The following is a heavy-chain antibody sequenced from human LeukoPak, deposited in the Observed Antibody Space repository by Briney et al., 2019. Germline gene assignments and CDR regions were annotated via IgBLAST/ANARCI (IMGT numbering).Heavy chain of an antibody. CDR1: GGSISSYY. Sequence: SETLSLTCTVSGGSISSYYWSWIRQPPGKGLEWIGYIYYSGSTNYNPSLKSRVTISVDTSKNQFSLKLSSVTAADTAVYYCARGSSSWRLYYYYYYMDVWGKGTTVTVSS. CDR2: IYYSGST. J-gene: IGHJ6*03. CDR3: ARGSSSWRLYYYYYYMDV. D-gene: IGHD6-13*01. V-gene: IGHV4-59*01.